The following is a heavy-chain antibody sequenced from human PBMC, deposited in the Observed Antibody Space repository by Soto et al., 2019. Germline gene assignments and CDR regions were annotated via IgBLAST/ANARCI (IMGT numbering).Heavy chain of an antibody. J-gene: IGHJ6*02. CDR2: IWYDGSNK. CDR1: GFTFSSYG. CDR3: ARQYYYGSGSFYGMDV. D-gene: IGHD3-10*01. V-gene: IGHV3-33*01. Sequence: PGGSLRLSCAASGFTFSSYGMHWVRQAPGKGLEWVAVIWYDGSNKYYADSVKGRFTISRDNSKNTLYLQMNSLRAEDTAVYYCARQYYYGSGSFYGMDVWGQGTTVTVSS.